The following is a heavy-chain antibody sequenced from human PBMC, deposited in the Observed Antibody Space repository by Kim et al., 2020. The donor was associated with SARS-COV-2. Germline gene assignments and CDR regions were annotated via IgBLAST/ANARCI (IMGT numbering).Heavy chain of an antibody. V-gene: IGHV3-11*04. J-gene: IGHJ4*01. D-gene: IGHD3-10*01. Sequence: YMDSLKGRFTKPEDKAKKAMYLQMNSLRAEDTALYYCAVLDRRPHGSTGYWGQGTLVTVSS. CDR3: AVLDRRPHGSTGY.